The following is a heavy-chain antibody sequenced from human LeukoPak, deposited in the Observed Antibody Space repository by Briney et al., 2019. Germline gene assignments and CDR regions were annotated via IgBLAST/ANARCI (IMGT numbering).Heavy chain of an antibody. CDR3: ASYSVAVTTILPDAFDI. V-gene: IGHV1-24*01. CDR2: FDPEDGET. J-gene: IGHJ3*02. D-gene: IGHD4-17*01. Sequence: ASVNVSCKVSGYTLTELSMHWVRQAPGKGLEWMGGFDPEDGETIYAQKFQGRVTMTEDTSTDTAYMELSSLRSEDTAVYYCASYSVAVTTILPDAFDIWGQGTMVTVSS. CDR1: GYTLTELS.